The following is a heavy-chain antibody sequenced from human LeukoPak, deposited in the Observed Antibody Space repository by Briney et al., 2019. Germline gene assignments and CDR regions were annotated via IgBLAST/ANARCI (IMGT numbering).Heavy chain of an antibody. CDR1: GYSFTTYW. Sequence: GESLKISCKGSGYSFTTYWIGWVRQMPGKGLEYMGIINPGDSDTRYSPSFQGQVTISVDKSITTAYLQWSSLKASDTAIYYCARTPGSTDYRGYQYWFFDLWGRGTLVTVSS. CDR2: INPGDSDT. CDR3: ARTPGSTDYRGYQYWFFDL. J-gene: IGHJ2*01. D-gene: IGHD5-12*01. V-gene: IGHV5-51*01.